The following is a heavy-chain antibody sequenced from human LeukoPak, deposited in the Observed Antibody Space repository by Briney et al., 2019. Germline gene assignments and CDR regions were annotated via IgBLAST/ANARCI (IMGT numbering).Heavy chain of an antibody. J-gene: IGHJ6*02. Sequence: SETLSLTCTVSGGSISSYYWSWIRQPPGKGLEWIAYIYYSGSTNYNPSLKSRVTISVDTSKNQFSLKLSSVTAADTAVYYCAKTLAVAGSGYGMDVWGQGTTVTVSS. CDR1: GGSISSYY. D-gene: IGHD6-19*01. CDR3: AKTLAVAGSGYGMDV. CDR2: IYYSGST. V-gene: IGHV4-59*01.